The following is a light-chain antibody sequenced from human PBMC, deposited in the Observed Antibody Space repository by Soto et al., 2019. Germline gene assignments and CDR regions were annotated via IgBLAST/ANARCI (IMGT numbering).Light chain of an antibody. CDR1: SSDVGSYNR. J-gene: IGLJ1*01. CDR3: SLYISGSTYV. V-gene: IGLV2-18*01. CDR2: EVN. Sequence: QSVLTQPPSVSGSPGQSVTISCTGTSSDVGSYNRLSWYQQPPGTAPKLIMYEVNTRPSGVPDRFSGSKSGSTASLTIPGLQAEDEADYYCSLYISGSTYVFGTGTKV.